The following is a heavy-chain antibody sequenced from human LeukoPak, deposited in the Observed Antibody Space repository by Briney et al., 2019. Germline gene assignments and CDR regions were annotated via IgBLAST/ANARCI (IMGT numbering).Heavy chain of an antibody. D-gene: IGHD5-24*01. CDR3: ARDPRWLQLDY. Sequence: SETLSLTCTVSGGSISSYFWSWIRQPPGKGLEWIGYIYYSGSTNYNPSLKSRVTISVDTSKNQFSLKLSSVTAADTAVYYCARDPRWLQLDYWGQGTLVTVSS. V-gene: IGHV4-59*12. CDR1: GGSISSYF. J-gene: IGHJ4*02. CDR2: IYYSGST.